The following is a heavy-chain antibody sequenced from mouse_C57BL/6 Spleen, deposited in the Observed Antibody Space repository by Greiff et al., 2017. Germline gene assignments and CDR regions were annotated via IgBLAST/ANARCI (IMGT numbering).Heavy chain of an antibody. V-gene: IGHV5-6*01. CDR2: ISSGGSYT. J-gene: IGHJ2*01. CDR3: ARHGGGGYGSSYEDY. Sequence: DVLLVESGGDLVKPGGSLKLSCAASGFTFSSYGMSWVRQTPDKRLEWVATISSGGSYTYYPDSVKGRFTISRDNAKNTPYLQMSSLMSEDKAMYYCARHGGGGYGSSYEDYWGQGTTITVSS. CDR1: GFTFSSYG. D-gene: IGHD1-1*01.